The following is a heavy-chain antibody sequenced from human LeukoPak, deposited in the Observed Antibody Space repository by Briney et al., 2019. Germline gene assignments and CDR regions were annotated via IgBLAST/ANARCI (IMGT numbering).Heavy chain of an antibody. CDR2: IYHSGST. V-gene: IGHV4-38-2*02. J-gene: IGHJ4*02. Sequence: TSETLSLTCTVSGYSISSGYYWGWIRQPPGKGLEWIGSIYHSGSTYYNPSLKSRVTISVDTSKNQFSQKLSSVTAADTAVYYCARDQATRGDYYGSGSPAFFDYWGQGSLVTVSS. D-gene: IGHD3-10*01. CDR3: ARDQATRGDYYGSGSPAFFDY. CDR1: GYSISSGYY.